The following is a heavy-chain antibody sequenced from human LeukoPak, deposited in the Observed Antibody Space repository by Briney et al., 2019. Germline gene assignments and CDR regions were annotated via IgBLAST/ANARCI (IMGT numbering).Heavy chain of an antibody. D-gene: IGHD1-1*01. V-gene: IGHV3-21*01. J-gene: IGHJ3*02. CDR1: GFTFNNYN. Sequence: PGGSLRLSCATSGFTFNNYNMNWVRQAPGRALEWVSSITSSGTYIFYADSVRGRFTISRDNAKKTLYLQMNSLRPEDTAVYFCARRSNWNGEFRYAFDIWGQGTMVTVSS. CDR3: ARRSNWNGEFRYAFDI. CDR2: ITSSGTYI.